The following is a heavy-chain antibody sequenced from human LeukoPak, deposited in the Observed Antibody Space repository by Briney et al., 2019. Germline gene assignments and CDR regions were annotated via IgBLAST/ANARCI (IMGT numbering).Heavy chain of an antibody. CDR2: IYHSGST. CDR3: AREGIAAAGTLFDY. Sequence: SETLSLTCAVSGGSISSSNWWSWVRQPPGKGLEWIGEIYHSGSTNYNPSLKSRVTISVDKSKNQFSLKLSSVTAADTAVYYCAREGIAAAGTLFDYWGQGTLVTVSS. D-gene: IGHD6-13*01. CDR1: GGSISSSNW. J-gene: IGHJ4*02. V-gene: IGHV4-4*02.